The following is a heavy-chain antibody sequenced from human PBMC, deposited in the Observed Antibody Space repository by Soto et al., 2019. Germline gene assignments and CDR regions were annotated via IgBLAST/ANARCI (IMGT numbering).Heavy chain of an antibody. CDR2: IYYSGIT. J-gene: IGHJ5*02. V-gene: IGHV4-31*02. CDR3: ARFSIEKDPKGETSYPFAR. D-gene: IGHD2-2*01. Sequence: TLSPTRTLSGASISRGGYFWHWLRQHPGKGLEWIGNIYYSGITYYNPSLESRVXISVDTSKNQYTLKGTSVTAPDTAMYYCARFSIEKDPKGETSYPFARGGQGTLVTVSS. CDR1: GASISRGGYF.